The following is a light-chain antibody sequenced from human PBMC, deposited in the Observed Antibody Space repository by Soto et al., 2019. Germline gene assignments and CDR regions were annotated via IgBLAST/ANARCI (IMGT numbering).Light chain of an antibody. CDR1: ALSKQY. V-gene: IGLV3-25*03. J-gene: IGLJ2*01. CDR3: QSADSSGTYVV. CDR2: KDS. Sequence: SYELTQPPSVSVSPGQTARIPCSGDALSKQYAYWYQQKPRQAPVPVIYKDSERPSGIPERFSGSSSGTTVTLTISGVQAEDEADYYCQSADSSGTYVVFGGGTKLTVL.